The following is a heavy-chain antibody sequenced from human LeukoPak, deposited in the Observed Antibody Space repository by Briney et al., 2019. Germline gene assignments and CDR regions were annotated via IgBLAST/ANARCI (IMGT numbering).Heavy chain of an antibody. D-gene: IGHD1-14*01. CDR2: IKQDGSEK. V-gene: IGHV3-7*01. Sequence: GGSLRLSCAASGFTFSSYSMNWVRQAPGKGLEWVANIKQDGSEKYYVDSVKGRFTISRDNAKNSLYLQMNSLRAEDTAVYYCARVTVEALGYWGQGTLVTVSS. J-gene: IGHJ4*02. CDR3: ARVTVEALGY. CDR1: GFTFSSYS.